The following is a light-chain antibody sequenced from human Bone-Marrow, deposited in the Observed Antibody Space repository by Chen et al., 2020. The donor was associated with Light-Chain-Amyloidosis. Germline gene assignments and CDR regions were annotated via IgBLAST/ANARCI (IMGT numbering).Light chain of an antibody. Sequence: SYVLTPPPSVSVAPAQTATHPCGGDNTSSKSVHWYQQTPGQAPPLVVYDDSDRPSGIPERLSGSNSGNTATLTISRVEAGDEADYYCQVWDRSSDRPVFGGGTKLTVL. CDR2: DDS. CDR1: NTSSKS. V-gene: IGLV3-21*02. J-gene: IGLJ3*02. CDR3: QVWDRSSDRPV.